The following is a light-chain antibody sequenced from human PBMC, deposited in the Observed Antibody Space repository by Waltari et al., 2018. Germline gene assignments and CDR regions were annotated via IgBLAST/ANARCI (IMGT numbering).Light chain of an antibody. J-gene: IGKJ3*01. Sequence: IQLTQSPSSLSASVGDIVTITCRASQGISTYLAWYQQKPGKAPKLLIYSASALQSGVPSRFSGSVSGTDFTLTISSLQAEDFATYYCQHLYSYPFTFGLGTKVDIK. CDR1: QGISTY. V-gene: IGKV1-9*01. CDR2: SAS. CDR3: QHLYSYPFT.